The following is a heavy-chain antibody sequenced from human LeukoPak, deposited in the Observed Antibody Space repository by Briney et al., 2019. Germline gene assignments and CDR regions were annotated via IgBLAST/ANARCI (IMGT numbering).Heavy chain of an antibody. Sequence: GGSLRLSCAASGFTFRSDSMNWVREAPGQGLEWVSSISSSSSYIYYADSVKGRFTISRDNAKNSLYLQMNSLRVEDTAVYYCAREWVAGNFDYWGQGTLVTVSS. J-gene: IGHJ4*02. V-gene: IGHV3-21*01. CDR3: AREWVAGNFDY. CDR1: GFTFRSDS. D-gene: IGHD6-19*01. CDR2: ISSSSSYI.